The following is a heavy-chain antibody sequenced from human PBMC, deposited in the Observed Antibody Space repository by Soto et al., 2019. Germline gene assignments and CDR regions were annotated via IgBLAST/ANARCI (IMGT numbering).Heavy chain of an antibody. CDR2: MNPNSGNT. J-gene: IGHJ6*02. CDR1: GYTFTSYD. D-gene: IGHD3-10*01. CDR3: ARGLAGDYYYYGMDV. V-gene: IGHV1-8*01. Sequence: ASVKVSCKASGYTFTSYDINWVRQATGQGLEWMGWMNPNSGNTGYAQKFQGRVTMTRNTSISTAYMELSSLRSEDTAVYYCARGLAGDYYYYGMDVWGQGTTVTVSS.